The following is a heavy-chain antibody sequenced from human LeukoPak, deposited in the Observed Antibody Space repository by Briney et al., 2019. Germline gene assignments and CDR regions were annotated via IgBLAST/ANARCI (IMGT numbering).Heavy chain of an antibody. J-gene: IGHJ4*02. CDR2: IYSGGST. Sequence: PGGSLRLSCAASGFTVSSDYMSWVRQAPGKGLEWVSVIYSGGSTYYADSVKGRFTISRDNAKNSLYLQMNSLRAEDTAVYYCAKAGNYYDSSGYYPDWGQGTLVTVSS. CDR3: AKAGNYYDSSGYYPD. D-gene: IGHD3-22*01. V-gene: IGHV3-66*01. CDR1: GFTVSSDY.